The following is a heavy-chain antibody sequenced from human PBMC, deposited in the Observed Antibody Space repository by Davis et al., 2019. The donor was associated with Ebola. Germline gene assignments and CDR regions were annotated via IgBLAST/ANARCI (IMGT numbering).Heavy chain of an antibody. CDR2: IYPADSDT. CDR3: TRPYWSGGDDGGDY. Sequence: GGSLRLSCQGSGYNFANYWIGWVRQNPGEGLEWMGTIYPADSDTRYSPSFQGQVTISADKSTNTAYLHWSSLQASDSAMYYCTRPYWSGGDDGGDYWGRGTLITVSS. D-gene: IGHD3-3*01. J-gene: IGHJ4*02. CDR1: GYNFANYW. V-gene: IGHV5-51*01.